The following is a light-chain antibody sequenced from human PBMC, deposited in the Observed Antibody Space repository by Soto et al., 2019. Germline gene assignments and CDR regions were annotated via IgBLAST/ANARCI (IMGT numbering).Light chain of an antibody. CDR3: QQYNSYPWT. CDR1: QSISSW. Sequence: DIQMTQSPSPLSASVGDRVTITCRASQSISSWLAWYQQKPGKAPELLIYDASSLESGVPSRFSGSGSGTEFTLTISSLQPDDFATYYCQQYNSYPWTFGQGTKVEIK. V-gene: IGKV1-5*01. J-gene: IGKJ1*01. CDR2: DAS.